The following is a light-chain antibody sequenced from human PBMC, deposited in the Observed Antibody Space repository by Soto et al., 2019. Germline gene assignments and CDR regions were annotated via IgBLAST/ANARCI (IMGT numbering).Light chain of an antibody. CDR1: QTISSSY. V-gene: IGKV3-20*01. J-gene: IGKJ1*01. CDR2: GAS. Sequence: IVLTQSPGTLSLSPGERATLSCRASQTISSSYLAWYQQKPGQAPRLLIYGASTRATGIPARFSGSGSGTEFTLTISSLQPEDFATYYCQQSYSTWTVGQGTKVDIK. CDR3: QQSYSTWT.